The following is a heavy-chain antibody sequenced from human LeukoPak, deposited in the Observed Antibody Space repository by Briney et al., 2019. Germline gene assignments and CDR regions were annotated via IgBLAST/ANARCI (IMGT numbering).Heavy chain of an antibody. Sequence: KPSETLSLTCTVSGVPISSDYWNWIRQPAGKGLEWIGRIYTSGSTNYNPSLKSRGTMSVDTSKNESSLQLASMTAADTAVYYCARDHDGEDYGNAFDIWGHGTMVTVSS. V-gene: IGHV4-4*07. CDR2: IYTSGST. J-gene: IGHJ3*02. D-gene: IGHD4-17*01. CDR3: ARDHDGEDYGNAFDI. CDR1: GVPISSDY.